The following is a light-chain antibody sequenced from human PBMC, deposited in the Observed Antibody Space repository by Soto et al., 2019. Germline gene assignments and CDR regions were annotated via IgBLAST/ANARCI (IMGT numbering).Light chain of an antibody. CDR1: QSISSY. V-gene: IGKV3-11*01. CDR3: QHRSNWPSIT. Sequence: EIVLTQSPGTLSLSPGGRATLSCRASQSISSYLAWYQQKPGQAPRLLMYDASNRATGIPARFSGSGSGTDFTLTISSLEPEDFAVYYCQHRSNWPSITFGQGTRLEIK. CDR2: DAS. J-gene: IGKJ5*01.